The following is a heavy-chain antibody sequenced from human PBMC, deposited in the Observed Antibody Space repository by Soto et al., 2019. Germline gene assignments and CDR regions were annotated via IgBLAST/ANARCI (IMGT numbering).Heavy chain of an antibody. CDR3: AKRDVPHSTSNAYVYDH. CDR1: GFPFAPST. CDR2: ISVSVGST. V-gene: IGHV3-23*01. D-gene: IGHD2-21*01. J-gene: IGHJ4*02. Sequence: PGGSLRLSCGVSGFPFAPSTMSWVRQAPGKGLEWVSTISVSVGSTYSADSVQGRFTVSSDISDNTLFLRMTSLTADDTAVYFCAKRDVPHSTSNAYVYDHWGRGVLVTVSS.